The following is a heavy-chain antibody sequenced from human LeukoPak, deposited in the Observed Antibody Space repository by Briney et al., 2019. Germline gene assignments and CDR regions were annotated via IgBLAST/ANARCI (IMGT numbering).Heavy chain of an antibody. CDR3: AKDRGYYYGSGNDH. CDR2: ISSSSSYI. V-gene: IGHV3-21*01. CDR1: GFTFSSYS. Sequence: GGSLRLSCAASGFTFSSYSMNWVRQAPGKGLEWVSSISSSSSYIYYADSVKGRFTISRDNAKNSLYLQMNSLRAEDTAVYYCAKDRGYYYGSGNDHWGQGTLVTVSS. D-gene: IGHD3-10*01. J-gene: IGHJ4*02.